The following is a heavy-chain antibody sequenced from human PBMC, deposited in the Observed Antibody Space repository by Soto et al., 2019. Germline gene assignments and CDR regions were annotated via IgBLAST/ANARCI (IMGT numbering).Heavy chain of an antibody. CDR3: ATYGDCTNGVCYPLGSWYFDL. D-gene: IGHD2-8*01. V-gene: IGHV4-59*01. CDR1: GGSISSYY. J-gene: IGHJ2*01. Sequence: SETLSLTCTVSGGSISSYYWSWIRQPPGKGLEWIGYIYYSGSTNYNPSLKSRVTISVDTSKNQFSLKLSSVTAADTAVYYCATYGDCTNGVCYPLGSWYFDLWGRGTLVTVSS. CDR2: IYYSGST.